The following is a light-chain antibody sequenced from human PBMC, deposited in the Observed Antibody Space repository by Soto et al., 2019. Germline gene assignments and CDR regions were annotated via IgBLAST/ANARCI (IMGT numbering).Light chain of an antibody. CDR2: AAW. J-gene: IGKJ2*01. Sequence: DIQMTQSPSSLSASVGDTVTITCRASQGIIHYLAWFQQKPGEAPKSLIYAAWSLQSGVPSKFSGSGSVTEFALTITNLQPEDSATYYCQQYHIVPYTFGQGTKVEI. V-gene: IGKV1-16*02. CDR3: QQYHIVPYT. CDR1: QGIIHY.